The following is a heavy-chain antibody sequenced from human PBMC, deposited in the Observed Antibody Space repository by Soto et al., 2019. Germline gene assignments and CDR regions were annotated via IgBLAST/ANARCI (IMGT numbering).Heavy chain of an antibody. V-gene: IGHV3-23*01. J-gene: IGHJ5*02. D-gene: IGHD2-15*01. CDR1: GFPFSSRA. Sequence: EVQLLESGGGLVQPGGSLRLSCAASGFPFSSRAMSWVRQAPGKGLEWVSAISGSGTITYYADSVKGRFTISSDTSNNTLYLQMNSLRADDTAVYYCAEWARYCSGADCRAWGQGTLVTVSS. CDR3: AEWARYCSGADCRA. CDR2: ISGSGTIT.